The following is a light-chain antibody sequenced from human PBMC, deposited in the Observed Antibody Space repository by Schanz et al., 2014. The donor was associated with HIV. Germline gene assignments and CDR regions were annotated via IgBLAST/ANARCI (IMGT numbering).Light chain of an antibody. CDR2: KAS. Sequence: IQLTQSPSSLSASVGDRVTIICRASQSISSWLAWYQQKPGKAPKLLIHKASSLESGVPSRFSGSGSGTDFTLTISSLQPEDIATYYCQQANSFPPTFGGGTKVEIK. V-gene: IGKV1-12*01. CDR1: QSISSW. J-gene: IGKJ4*01. CDR3: QQANSFPPT.